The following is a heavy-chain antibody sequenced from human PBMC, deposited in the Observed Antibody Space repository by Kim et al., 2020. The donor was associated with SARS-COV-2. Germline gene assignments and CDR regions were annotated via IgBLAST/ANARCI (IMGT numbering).Heavy chain of an antibody. J-gene: IGHJ6*02. CDR1: GYTFSSYA. Sequence: ASVKVSCKASGYTFSSYAMNWVRQAPGQGLEWMGWINTDTGNPTYAQGFTGRFVFSLDTSVSTAYLQISSLKAEDTAVYYCARDHENYDILTGQYGGYYYYGMDVWGQGTTVTVSS. CDR3: ARDHENYDILTGQYGGYYYYGMDV. D-gene: IGHD3-9*01. V-gene: IGHV7-4-1*02. CDR2: INTDTGNP.